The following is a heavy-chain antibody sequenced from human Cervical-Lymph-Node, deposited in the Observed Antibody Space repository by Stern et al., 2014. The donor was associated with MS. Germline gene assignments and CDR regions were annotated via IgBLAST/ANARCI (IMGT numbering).Heavy chain of an antibody. D-gene: IGHD2-8*01. CDR3: AREGRPRPGLGVH. Sequence: QVQLGQSGAEVKKPGASVKVSCKASGYTFTGYYMHWVRQAPGQGLEWMGRINPNGGYTNYAQKFQGRVTMTRDTSISTAYMELSSLRSDDTAVYYCAREGRPRPGLGVHWGQGTLVTVSS. CDR1: GYTFTGYY. CDR2: INPNGGYT. V-gene: IGHV1-2*06. J-gene: IGHJ4*02.